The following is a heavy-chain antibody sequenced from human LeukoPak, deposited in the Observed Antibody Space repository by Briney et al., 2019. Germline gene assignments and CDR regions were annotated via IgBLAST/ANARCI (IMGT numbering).Heavy chain of an antibody. CDR2: INTDGSST. D-gene: IGHD1-1*01. V-gene: IGHV3-74*01. CDR3: AGWNAFDI. Sequence: GGSLRLSCAASGITFSNYWMHWVRQAPGKGLVWVSRINTDGSSTNYADSVKGRFTISRDNAKNTLYLQMNSLRAEDTAVHYCAGWNAFDIWGQGTMVTVSS. J-gene: IGHJ3*02. CDR1: GITFSNYW.